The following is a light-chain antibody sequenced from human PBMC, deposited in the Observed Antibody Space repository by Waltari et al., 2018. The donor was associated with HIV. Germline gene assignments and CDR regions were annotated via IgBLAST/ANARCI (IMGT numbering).Light chain of an antibody. Sequence: DIVMPQSPDSLAVSLGERATIDCKSSQSVFYGSNNRNHLAWYQQKAGQPPKLLIAWASTRESGVPDRFSGSGSGTDFSLSISSLQAEDVAVYYCQQYYSTPLTFGGGTKVEIK. CDR1: QSVFYGSNNRNH. CDR3: QQYYSTPLT. V-gene: IGKV4-1*01. CDR2: WAS. J-gene: IGKJ4*01.